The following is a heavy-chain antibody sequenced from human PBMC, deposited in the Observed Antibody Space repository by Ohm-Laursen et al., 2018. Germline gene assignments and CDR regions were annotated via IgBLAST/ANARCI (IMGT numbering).Heavy chain of an antibody. V-gene: IGHV3-21*01. CDR1: GFTFSKYA. Sequence: SLRLSCTASGFTFSKYAMNWVRQAPGKGLEWVSSISSTSTYMYYADSVKGRFTISRDNAKNSLYLQMNSLRAEDTAVYYCARDVVVTTMDWYFDLWGRGTLVIVSS. CDR3: ARDVVVTTMDWYFDL. D-gene: IGHD2-21*02. CDR2: ISSTSTYM. J-gene: IGHJ2*01.